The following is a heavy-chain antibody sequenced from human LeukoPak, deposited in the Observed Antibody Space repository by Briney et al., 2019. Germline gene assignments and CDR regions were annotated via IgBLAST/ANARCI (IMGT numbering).Heavy chain of an antibody. Sequence: GGSLRLSCAASGFTFSSYWMSWVRQAPGKGLEWVANIKQDGSEKYYVDSVKGRFTISRDNAKNSLYLQMNSLRAEDTAMYYCARDSYCSGGSCYSSALFFGYWGQGTLVTVSS. CDR2: IKQDGSEK. CDR3: ARDSYCSGGSCYSSALFFGY. J-gene: IGHJ4*02. V-gene: IGHV3-7*01. CDR1: GFTFSSYW. D-gene: IGHD2-15*01.